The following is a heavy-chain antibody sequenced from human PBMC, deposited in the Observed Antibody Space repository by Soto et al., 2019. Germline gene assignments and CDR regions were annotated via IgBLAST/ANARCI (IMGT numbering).Heavy chain of an antibody. D-gene: IGHD3-3*01. J-gene: IGHJ6*02. CDR1: GFTFSSSG. V-gene: IGHV3-30*18. CDR2: ISYDGSNK. CDR3: AKDQGSLEWLPPYYYYYGVDV. Sequence: VGSLRLSCAASGFTFSSSGMHWVRQAPGKGLEWVAVISYDGSNKYYADSVKGRFTISRDNSKNTLYLQMSSLRGEDTGIYYCAKDQGSLEWLPPYYYYYGVDVWGQGTTVTVSS.